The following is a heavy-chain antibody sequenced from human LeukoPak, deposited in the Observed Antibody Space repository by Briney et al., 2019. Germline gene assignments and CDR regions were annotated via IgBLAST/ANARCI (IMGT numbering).Heavy chain of an antibody. CDR3: ARLNYYDSSAFS. CDR1: GGSISSGGYY. CDR2: IYYSGST. D-gene: IGHD3-22*01. V-gene: IGHV4-31*03. J-gene: IGHJ5*02. Sequence: PSQTLSLTCTVSGGSISSGGYYWSWIRQHPGKGLEWIGYIYYSGSTYYNPFLKSRVTISVDTSKNHFSLRLSSVTAADTAVYYCARLNYYDSSAFSWGQGTLVTVSS.